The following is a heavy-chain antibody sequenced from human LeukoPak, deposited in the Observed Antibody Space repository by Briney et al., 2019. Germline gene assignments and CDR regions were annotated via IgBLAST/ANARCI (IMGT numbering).Heavy chain of an antibody. CDR2: ISWNSGSI. Sequence: GGSLRLSCAASGFTFDDYAMHWVRQAPGKGLEWVSGISWNSGSIGYADSVKGRFTISRDNAKNSLYLQMNSLRGEDTALYYCAKTSAYTWRIDYWGQGTLVTVSS. CDR3: AKTSAYTWRIDY. D-gene: IGHD1-1*01. J-gene: IGHJ4*02. V-gene: IGHV3-9*01. CDR1: GFTFDDYA.